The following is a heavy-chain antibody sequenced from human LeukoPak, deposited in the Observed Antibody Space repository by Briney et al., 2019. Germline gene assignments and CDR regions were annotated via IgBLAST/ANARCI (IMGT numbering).Heavy chain of an antibody. CDR2: ISSNGGST. V-gene: IGHV3-64D*06. J-gene: IGHJ5*02. CDR3: VKDRSYCSGGSCYWNWFDP. D-gene: IGHD2-15*01. CDR1: GFTFSSYA. Sequence: GGSLRLSCSASGFTFSSYAMHWVRQAPGKGLEYVSAISSNGGSTYYADSVKGRFTISRDNSKNTLYLQTSSLRAEDTAVYYCVKDRSYCSGGSCYWNWFDPWGQGTLVTVSS.